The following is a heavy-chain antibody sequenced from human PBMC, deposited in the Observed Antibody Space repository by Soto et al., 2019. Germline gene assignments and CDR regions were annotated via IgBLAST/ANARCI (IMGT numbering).Heavy chain of an antibody. D-gene: IGHD3-3*01. CDR2: IYHSGST. CDR3: AGGGGGVAREY. CDR1: GGFISSGGYS. V-gene: IGHV4-30-2*01. Sequence: QLQLQESGSGLVKPSQTLSLTCAVSGGFISSGGYSWRWIRQPPGNGLEWIGYIYHSGSTYYNPSHKSRVTISVDRSKNQFSLKLSSVTAADTAVYCWAGGGGGVAREYWGQGTLVTVSS. J-gene: IGHJ4*02.